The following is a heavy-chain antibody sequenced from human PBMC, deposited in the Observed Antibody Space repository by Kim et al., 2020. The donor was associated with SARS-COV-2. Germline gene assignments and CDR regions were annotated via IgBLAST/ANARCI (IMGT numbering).Heavy chain of an antibody. CDR3: ANFES. CDR2: IKSDGSKK. Sequence: GGSLRLSCAASGFTFSVYGMHWVRQAPGKGLEWVAVIKSDGSKKYYANSVMGRFTISRDNTKNMLFWQMNSLRAEETAVYYCANFESWGQGTLVTVSS. J-gene: IGHJ4*02. CDR1: GFTFSVYG. V-gene: IGHV3-33*06.